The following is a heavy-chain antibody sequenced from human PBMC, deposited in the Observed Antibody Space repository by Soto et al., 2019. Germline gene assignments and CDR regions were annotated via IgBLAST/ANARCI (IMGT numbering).Heavy chain of an antibody. J-gene: IGHJ6*02. CDR2: IYYSGST. D-gene: IGHD6-13*01. CDR1: GGSISSYY. V-gene: IGHV4-59*01. Sequence: PSETLSLTCTVSGGSISSYYWSWIRQPPGKGLEWIGYIYYSGSTNYNPSLKSRVTISVDTSKNKFSLKLSSVTAADTAVYYCAGGGGGSSWYYYYYGMDVWGQGTTVTVSS. CDR3: AGGGGGSSWYYYYYGMDV.